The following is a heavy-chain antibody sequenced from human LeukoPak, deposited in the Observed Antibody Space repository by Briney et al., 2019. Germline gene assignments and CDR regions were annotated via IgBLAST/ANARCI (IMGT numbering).Heavy chain of an antibody. J-gene: IGHJ4*02. CDR3: ARDYYGSGSYPSL. Sequence: GASVTVSCKASGYTFTSYYMHWVRQAPGQELEWMGIINPSGGSTSYAQKFQGRVTMTRDTSTSTVYMELSSLRSEDTAVYYCARDYYGSGSYPSLWGQGTLVTVSS. V-gene: IGHV1-46*01. CDR1: GYTFTSYY. CDR2: INPSGGST. D-gene: IGHD3-10*01.